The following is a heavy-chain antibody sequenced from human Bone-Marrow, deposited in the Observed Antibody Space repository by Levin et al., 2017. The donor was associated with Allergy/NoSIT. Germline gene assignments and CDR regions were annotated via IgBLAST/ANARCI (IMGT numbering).Heavy chain of an antibody. CDR2: INHSGST. J-gene: IGHJ4*02. CDR3: ARVVVVAAPPDY. CDR1: GGSFSGYY. Sequence: SETLSLTCAVYGGSFSGYYWSWIRQPPGKGLEWIGEINHSGSTNYNPSLKSRVTISVDTSKNQFSLKLSSVTAADTAVYYCARVVVVAAPPDYWGQGTLVTVSS. V-gene: IGHV4-34*01. D-gene: IGHD2-15*01.